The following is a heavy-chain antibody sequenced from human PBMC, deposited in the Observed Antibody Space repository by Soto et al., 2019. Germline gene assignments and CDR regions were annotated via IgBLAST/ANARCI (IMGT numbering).Heavy chain of an antibody. V-gene: IGHV1-3*01. CDR2: INAGNGNT. CDR3: ARDWGSSSSVDWFDP. J-gene: IGHJ5*02. Sequence: ASVKVSGKASGYTFTSYAMHCVRQAPGQRLEWMGWINAGNGNTKYSQKFQGRVTITRDTSASTAYMELSSLRSEDTAVYYCARDWGSSSSVDWFDPWGQGTLVTVPS. CDR1: GYTFTSYA. D-gene: IGHD6-6*01.